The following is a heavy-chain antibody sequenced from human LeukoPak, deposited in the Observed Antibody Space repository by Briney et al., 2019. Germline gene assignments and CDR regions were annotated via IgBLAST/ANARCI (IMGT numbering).Heavy chain of an antibody. CDR1: GFSFSNYW. J-gene: IGHJ4*02. D-gene: IGHD1-26*01. CDR3: ARGGFSRGDY. Sequence: GGSLRLSCAASGFSFSNYWMSWVRQAPGKGLEWVAKIKQDGSERYYVDSVKGRFTISRDNAKNPLYLQMSSLRDEDTAVNYCARGGFSRGDYWGQGTLVTVSS. CDR2: IKQDGSER. V-gene: IGHV3-7*01.